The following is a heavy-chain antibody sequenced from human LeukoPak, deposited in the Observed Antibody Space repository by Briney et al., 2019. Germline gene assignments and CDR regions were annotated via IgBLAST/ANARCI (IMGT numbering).Heavy chain of an antibody. V-gene: IGHV3-21*01. CDR1: GFTFSSYA. CDR2: ISSSSSYI. CDR3: ARRIAAAGTGAFDI. Sequence: GGSLRLSCAASGFTFSSYAMHWVRQAPGKGLEWVSSISSSSSYIYYADSVKGRFTISRDNAKNSLYLQMNSLRAEDTAVYYCARRIAAAGTGAFDIWGQGTMVTVSS. D-gene: IGHD6-13*01. J-gene: IGHJ3*02.